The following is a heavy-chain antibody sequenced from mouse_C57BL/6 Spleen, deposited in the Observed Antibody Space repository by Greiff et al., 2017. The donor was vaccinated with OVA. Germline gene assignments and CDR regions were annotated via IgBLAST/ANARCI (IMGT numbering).Heavy chain of an antibody. J-gene: IGHJ3*01. CDR1: GFTFNTYA. V-gene: IGHV10-3*01. CDR3: VRERAPIYYDDDAWFAY. Sequence: EVQGVESGGGLVQPKGSLKLSCAASGFTFNTYAMHWVRQAPGKGLEWVARIRSKSSNYATYYADSVKDRFTISRDDSQSMLYLQMNNLKTEDTAVYYCVRERAPIYYDDDAWFAYWGQGTLVTVSA. D-gene: IGHD2-4*01. CDR2: IRSKSSNYAT.